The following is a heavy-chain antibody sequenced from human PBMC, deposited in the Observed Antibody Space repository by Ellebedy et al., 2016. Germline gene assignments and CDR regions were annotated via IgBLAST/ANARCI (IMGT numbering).Heavy chain of an antibody. CDR3: ARSGSGFDPTDFDY. J-gene: IGHJ4*02. CDR1: GGSISSYY. D-gene: IGHD5-12*01. Sequence: SETLSLXXTVSGGSISSYYWSWIRQPPGKGPEWIGYIYYSGSTNYNPSLKSRVTTSVDTSKNQFSLKLSSVTAADTAVYYCARSGSGFDPTDFDYWGQGSLVTVSS. CDR2: IYYSGST. V-gene: IGHV4-59*01.